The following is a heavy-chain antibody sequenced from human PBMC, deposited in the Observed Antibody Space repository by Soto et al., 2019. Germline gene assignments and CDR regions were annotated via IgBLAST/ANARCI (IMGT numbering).Heavy chain of an antibody. CDR1: GYTFTSYD. CDR2: MNPNSGNT. D-gene: IGHD3-3*01. CDR3: AKKVTIYAVDPADY. J-gene: IGHJ4*02. V-gene: IGHV1-8*01. Sequence: ASVKVSCKASGYTFTSYDINWVRQATGQGPEWMGWMNPNSGNTGYAQKFQGRVTMTRNTSISTAYMELSSLRSEDTAVYFCAKKVTIYAVDPADYWGQGTQVTVSS.